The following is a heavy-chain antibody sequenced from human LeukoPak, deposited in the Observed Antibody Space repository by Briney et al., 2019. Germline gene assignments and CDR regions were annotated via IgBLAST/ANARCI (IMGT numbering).Heavy chain of an antibody. Sequence: GASVKVSCKASGYTFTSYYMHWVRQAPGQGLEWMGIINPSGGSTSYAQKFQGRVTITADESTSTAYMEQSSLRSEDTAVYYCVKWTSNGDAFDIWGQGTMVTVSS. CDR3: VKWTSNGDAFDI. CDR1: GYTFTSYY. J-gene: IGHJ3*02. CDR2: INPSGGST. D-gene: IGHD2-8*01. V-gene: IGHV1-46*01.